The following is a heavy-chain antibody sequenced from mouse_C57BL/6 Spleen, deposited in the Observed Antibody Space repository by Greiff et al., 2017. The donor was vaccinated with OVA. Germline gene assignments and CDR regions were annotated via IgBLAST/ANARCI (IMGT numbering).Heavy chain of an antibody. D-gene: IGHD2-1*01. V-gene: IGHV1-9*01. CDR2: LLPGCGST. CDR3: ARSDYGNYVWFAY. CDR1: GYTFTGSW. J-gene: IGHJ3*01. Sequence: QVQLQQSGAELMKPGASVKLSCKATGYTFTGSWIEWVKQRPGHGLEWIGELLPGCGSTNYNEKFKGKATFTADASSNTAYMQLSSLTTEDSAIYYCARSDYGNYVWFAYWSQGTLVTVSA.